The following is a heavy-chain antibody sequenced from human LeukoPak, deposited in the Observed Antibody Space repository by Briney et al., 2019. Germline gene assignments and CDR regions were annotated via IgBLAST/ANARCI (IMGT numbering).Heavy chain of an antibody. D-gene: IGHD1-20*01. J-gene: IGHJ4*02. CDR2: INHSGST. CDR3: ASFSNWTIDY. Sequence: SDTLSLTCADYDGSFSGCYWSWIRQPPGKGLEWIGEINHSGSTNYNPSLKSRVTISVDTSKNQFSLKLSSVTAAGTAVYYCASFSNWTIDYWGQGTLVTVSS. V-gene: IGHV4-34*01. CDR1: DGSFSGCY.